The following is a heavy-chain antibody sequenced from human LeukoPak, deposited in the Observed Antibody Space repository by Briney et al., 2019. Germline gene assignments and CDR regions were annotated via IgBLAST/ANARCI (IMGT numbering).Heavy chain of an antibody. V-gene: IGHV1-2*02. D-gene: IGHD1-1*01. CDR3: ARGGGTIDY. CDR2: INPNSGGT. J-gene: IGHJ4*02. CDR1: GGTFRKNV. Sequence: ASVKVSCKASGGTFRKNVISWVRQAPGQGLEWMGWINPNSGGTNYAQKFQGRVTMTRDTSISTAYMELSRLRSDDTAVYYCARGGGTIDYWGQGTLVTVSS.